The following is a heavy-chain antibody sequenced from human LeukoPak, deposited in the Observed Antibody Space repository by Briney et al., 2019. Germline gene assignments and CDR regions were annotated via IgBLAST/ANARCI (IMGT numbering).Heavy chain of an antibody. CDR1: GFTFSNYW. J-gene: IGHJ6*03. V-gene: IGHV3-7*01. D-gene: IGHD2-2*01. CDR2: IKQDGSEK. Sequence: PGGSLRLSCAASGFTFSNYWMSWVRQAPGKGLEWVANIKQDGSEKHYVDSVKGRFTISRDSAKNSLYLETNSLRADDTAVYYCARGLHCSSTSCYAHYYYYYMDVWGKGTTVTVSS. CDR3: ARGLHCSSTSCYAHYYYYYMDV.